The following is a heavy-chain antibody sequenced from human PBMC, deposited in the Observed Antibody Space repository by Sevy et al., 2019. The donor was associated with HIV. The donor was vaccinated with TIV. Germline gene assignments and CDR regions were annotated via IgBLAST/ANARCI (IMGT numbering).Heavy chain of an antibody. CDR1: GYTFTDNY. J-gene: IGHJ4*02. Sequence: ASVKVSCKTFGYTFTDNYIHWVRQAPGQGLEWMGRFNPLSCGTKSAQQFQGRVTMTRDTSISTAYMEVSRLTFDDTAVYYCAREAGSTYYGLLDYWGQGSLVTVSS. D-gene: IGHD1-26*01. CDR3: AREAGSTYYGLLDY. CDR2: FNPLSCGT. V-gene: IGHV1-2*06.